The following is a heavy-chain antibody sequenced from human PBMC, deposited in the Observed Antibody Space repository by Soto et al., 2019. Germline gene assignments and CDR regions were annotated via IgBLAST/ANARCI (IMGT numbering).Heavy chain of an antibody. CDR1: GGSVSSGSYY. Sequence: PSETLSLTCTVSGGSVSSGSYYWSWIRQPPGKGLEWIGYIYYSGSTNYNPSLKSRVTISVDTSKNQFSLKLSSVTAADTAVYYCARGGSRYYYDSSGSNPPINWFDPWGQGTLVTVSS. D-gene: IGHD3-22*01. CDR3: ARGGSRYYYDSSGSNPPINWFDP. CDR2: IYYSGST. J-gene: IGHJ5*02. V-gene: IGHV4-61*01.